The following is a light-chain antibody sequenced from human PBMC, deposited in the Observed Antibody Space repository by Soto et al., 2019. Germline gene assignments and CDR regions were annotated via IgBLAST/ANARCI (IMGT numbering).Light chain of an antibody. J-gene: IGLJ3*02. Sequence: QSVLTQPPSASGTPGQRVTISCSGGSSNIGSNSVIWYQQLPGTAPKLLIYSNNQRPSGVPDRFSGSKSGTSASLANSGLQSEDEADYYCAAWDDSLNGLVFGGGTKLTVL. V-gene: IGLV1-44*01. CDR2: SNN. CDR3: AAWDDSLNGLV. CDR1: SSNIGSNS.